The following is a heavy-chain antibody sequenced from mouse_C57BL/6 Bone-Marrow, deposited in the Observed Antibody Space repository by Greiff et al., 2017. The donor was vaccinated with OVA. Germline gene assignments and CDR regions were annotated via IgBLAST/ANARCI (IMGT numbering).Heavy chain of an antibody. CDR1: GYTFTDYY. CDR2: INPNNGGT. Sequence: EVQLQQSGPELVKPGASVKISCKASGYTFTDYYMNWVKQSHGKSLEWIGDINPNNGGTSYNQKFKGKATLTVDKSSSTAYMELRSLTSEDSAVYYCANYDGYYDYWGQGTTLTVSS. J-gene: IGHJ2*01. V-gene: IGHV1-26*01. D-gene: IGHD2-3*01. CDR3: ANYDGYYDY.